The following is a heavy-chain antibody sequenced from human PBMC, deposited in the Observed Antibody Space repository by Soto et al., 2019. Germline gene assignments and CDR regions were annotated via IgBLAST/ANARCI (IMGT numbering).Heavy chain of an antibody. D-gene: IGHD4-17*01. CDR1: GFNFSSYG. CDR3: AKDFETTVTPGFDF. CDR2: ISYDGSKK. Sequence: QVQLVESGGGVVQPGRSLRLSCAASGFNFSSYGMHWVRQAPGKGLEWVAVISYDGSKKYYADSVKGRCTISRDNSRNTQYLQMNSLRAEDTAVYYCAKDFETTVTPGFDFWGQGTLVTVSS. J-gene: IGHJ4*02. V-gene: IGHV3-30*18.